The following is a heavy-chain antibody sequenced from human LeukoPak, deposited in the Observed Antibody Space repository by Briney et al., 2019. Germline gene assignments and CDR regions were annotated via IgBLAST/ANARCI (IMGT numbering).Heavy chain of an antibody. CDR3: ARGYIGWYIRWFDP. CDR1: GGSISNYY. J-gene: IGHJ5*02. Sequence: SETLSLTCTVSGGSISNYYWGWIRQPPGKELEWIGYIYYSGSTNYNPSLKRRATRSVDTSKNQFSLHLRSVTAADTAVYYCARGYIGWYIRWFDPWGQGTLVTVSS. V-gene: IGHV4-59*12. CDR2: IYYSGST. D-gene: IGHD6-19*01.